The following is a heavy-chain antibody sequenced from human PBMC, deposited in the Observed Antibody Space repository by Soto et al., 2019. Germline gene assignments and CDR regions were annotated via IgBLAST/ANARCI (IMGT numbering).Heavy chain of an antibody. CDR3: ARNLGMGSNGYYQY. V-gene: IGHV4-31*03. Sequence: SETLSLTCTVSGGSISSGGYYWSWIRQHPGKGLEWIGYIYYSGSTYYNPSLKSRVTISVDTSKNQFSLKLGSVTAADTAVYYCARNLGMGSNGYYQYRGQRTLVTVSS. CDR2: IYYSGST. D-gene: IGHD3-22*01. J-gene: IGHJ4*02. CDR1: GGSISSGGYY.